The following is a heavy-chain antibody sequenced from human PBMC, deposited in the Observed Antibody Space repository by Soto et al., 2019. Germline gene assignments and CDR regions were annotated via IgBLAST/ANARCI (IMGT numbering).Heavy chain of an antibody. V-gene: IGHV1-58*01. CDR3: AKTHCSSTSCYAGDYYYMDV. CDR2: IVVGSGNT. J-gene: IGHJ6*03. D-gene: IGHD2-2*01. Sequence: SVKVSCKASGFTFTSSAVQWVRQARGQRLEWIGWIVVGSGNTNYAQKFQERVTITRDMSTSTAYMELSRLRSDDTAVYYCAKTHCSSTSCYAGDYYYMDVWGKGTTVTVSS. CDR1: GFTFTSSA.